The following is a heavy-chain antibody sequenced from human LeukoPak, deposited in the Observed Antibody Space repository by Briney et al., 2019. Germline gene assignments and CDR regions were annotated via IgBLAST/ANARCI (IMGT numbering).Heavy chain of an antibody. CDR2: ISGSGNNT. CDR3: SRGPYCSGGTCFSLGEFDP. D-gene: IGHD2-15*01. CDR1: GFTFKKYA. J-gene: IGHJ5*02. V-gene: IGHV3-23*01. Sequence: GGSLRLSCAASGFTFKKYAMSWVRQVPGKGLEWVSSISGSGNNTYYVDSAKGRITISRDNSKNTLFLQINSLRAEDTAVYYCSRGPYCSGGTCFSLGEFDPWGQGTLVTVSS.